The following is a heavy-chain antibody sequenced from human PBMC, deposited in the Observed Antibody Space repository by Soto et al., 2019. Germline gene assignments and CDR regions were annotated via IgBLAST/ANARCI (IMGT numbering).Heavy chain of an antibody. J-gene: IGHJ6*01. CDR2: VYYNGYS. Sequence: PSETLSLTCTVSGDSVDTSSYYWGWIRQPPGKGLEWVGSVYYNGYSYYNPSLQSRVTISLDTSKNQFSLKLSSVTAADTAVYYCARGRGSRVAGLHYYYYYGMDVWGQGTTVTVSS. CDR1: GDSVDTSSYY. V-gene: IGHV4-39*01. D-gene: IGHD6-19*01. CDR3: ARGRGSRVAGLHYYYYYGMDV.